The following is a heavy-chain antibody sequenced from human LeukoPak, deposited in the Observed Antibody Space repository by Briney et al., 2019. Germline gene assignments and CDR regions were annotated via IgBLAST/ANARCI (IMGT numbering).Heavy chain of an antibody. D-gene: IGHD6-13*01. CDR3: AGRGIAHS. CDR2: ISAGGGSI. CDR1: EFTFSSHA. Sequence: PGGSLRLSCAASEFTFSSHAMSWVRQAPGRGLEWVSAISAGGGSIYYADSVKGRFTISRDNSRNTLYLQMNSLRVEDTAVYYCAGRGIAHSWGQGTLVTVSS. V-gene: IGHV3-23*01. J-gene: IGHJ5*02.